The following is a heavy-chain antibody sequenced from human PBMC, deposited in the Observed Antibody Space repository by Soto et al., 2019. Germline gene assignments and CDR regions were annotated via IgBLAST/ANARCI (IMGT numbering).Heavy chain of an antibody. D-gene: IGHD3-3*01. CDR1: GYTFTGYY. J-gene: IGHJ4*02. CDR3: ARSQIARGFLEWLGYEAIDY. Sequence: GASVKVSCKASGYTFTGYYMHWVRQAPGQGLEWMGWINPNSGGTNYAQKFQGRVTMTRDTSISTAYMELSRLRSDDTAVYYCARSQIARGFLEWLGYEAIDYWGQGTLVTVSS. CDR2: INPNSGGT. V-gene: IGHV1-2*02.